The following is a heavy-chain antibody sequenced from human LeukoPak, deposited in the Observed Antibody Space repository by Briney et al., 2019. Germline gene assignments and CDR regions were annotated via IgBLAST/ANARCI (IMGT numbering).Heavy chain of an antibody. V-gene: IGHV1-18*01. CDR2: ISAYNGNT. CDR1: GYTFTSYG. D-gene: IGHD2-15*01. CDR3: ARARQVVVVATDAFDI. J-gene: IGHJ3*02. Sequence: GASVKVSCKASGYTFTSYGISWVRQAPGQGLEWMGWISAYNGNTNYAQKLQGRVTMTTDTSTSTAYMELRSLRSDDTAVYYCARARQVVVVATDAFDIWGQGTMVTVSS.